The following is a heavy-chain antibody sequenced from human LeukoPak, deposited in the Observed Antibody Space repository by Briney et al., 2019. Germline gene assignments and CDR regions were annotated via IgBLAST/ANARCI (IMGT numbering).Heavy chain of an antibody. CDR2: ISYDGSNK. CDR3: ARGGGSYRPYDAFDI. CDR1: GFTFDDYA. Sequence: GGSLRLSCAASGFTFDDYAMHWVRQAPGKGLEWVAVISYDGSNKYYADSVKGRFTISRDNSKNTLYLQMNSLRAEDTAVYYCARGGGSYRPYDAFDIWGQGTMVTVSS. V-gene: IGHV3-30*04. D-gene: IGHD1-26*01. J-gene: IGHJ3*02.